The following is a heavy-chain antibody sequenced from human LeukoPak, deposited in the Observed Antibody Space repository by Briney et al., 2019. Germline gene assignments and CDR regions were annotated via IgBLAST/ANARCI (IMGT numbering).Heavy chain of an antibody. CDR1: GGTFSSYA. V-gene: IGHV1-69*13. CDR3: ARDPAPSYCSSTSCHPDWFDP. CDR2: IIPIFGTA. Sequence: SVKVSCKASGGTFSSYAISWVRQAPGQGLEWMGGIIPIFGTANYAQKFQGRVTITADESTSTAYMELGSLRSEDTAVYYCARDPAPSYCSSTSCHPDWFDPWGQGTLVTVSS. J-gene: IGHJ5*02. D-gene: IGHD2-2*01.